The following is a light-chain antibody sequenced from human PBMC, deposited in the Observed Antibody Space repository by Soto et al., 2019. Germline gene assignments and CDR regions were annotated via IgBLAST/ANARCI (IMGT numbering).Light chain of an antibody. CDR2: GAS. CDR1: QSVSNNY. J-gene: IGKJ1*01. V-gene: IGKV3-20*01. CDR3: QQYNTYLT. Sequence: DILFTQSPYTLSLSPGERATLSCRASQSVSNNYLAWYQQKPGHAPRLLIHGASNRATGIPDRLSGSGSGTDFTLTISSLQPDDFATYYCQQYNTYLTFGQGTKVDIK.